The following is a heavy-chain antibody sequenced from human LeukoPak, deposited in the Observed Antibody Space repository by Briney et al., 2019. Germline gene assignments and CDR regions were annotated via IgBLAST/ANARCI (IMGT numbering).Heavy chain of an antibody. D-gene: IGHD3-3*01. Sequence: GGSLRLSCAASAFSFSSYWMSWVRQAPGKGLEWVANINPDGSNMLYVDSVKSRFTISRDNAKNSLYLQMNNLRAEDTAVYFCVSGFLQWLYWGQGTLVTVSS. CDR2: INPDGSNM. CDR3: VSGFLQWLY. J-gene: IGHJ4*02. CDR1: AFSFSSYW. V-gene: IGHV3-7*01.